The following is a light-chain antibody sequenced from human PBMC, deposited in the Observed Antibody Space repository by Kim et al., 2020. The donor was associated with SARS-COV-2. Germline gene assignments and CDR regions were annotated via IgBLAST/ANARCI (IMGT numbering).Light chain of an antibody. J-gene: IGKJ2*01. Sequence: SPGEGATLSCRASQPVTTYLAWYQQKPGQAPRLLIYDTSNWASGTPARFSGSGSGTDFTLTISSLEPEDFAVYYCQQRDDGPPVYTFGQGTKLEI. CDR2: DTS. CDR3: QQRDDGPPVYT. CDR1: QPVTTY. V-gene: IGKV3-11*01.